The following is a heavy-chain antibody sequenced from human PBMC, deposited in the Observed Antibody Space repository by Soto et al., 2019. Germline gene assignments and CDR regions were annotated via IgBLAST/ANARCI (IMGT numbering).Heavy chain of an antibody. D-gene: IGHD3-22*01. CDR1: GYTFTSYG. V-gene: IGHV1-18*01. CDR3: ARDLHYDSSGYHFDY. CDR2: ISAYNGNT. J-gene: IGHJ4*02. Sequence: QVQLVQSGXXVKKPXASVKVSCKASGYTFTSYGISWVRQAPGQGLEWMGWISAYNGNTNYAQKLQARVTMTTDTSTSTAYMELRSLRSDDTAVYYCARDLHYDSSGYHFDYWGQGTLVTVSS.